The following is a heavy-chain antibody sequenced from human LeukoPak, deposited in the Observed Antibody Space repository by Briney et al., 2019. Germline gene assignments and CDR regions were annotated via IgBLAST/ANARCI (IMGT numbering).Heavy chain of an antibody. D-gene: IGHD4-17*01. CDR3: ARDDYGDYFDY. CDR2: IYYSGST. CDR1: GGSISSYY. Sequence: SETLSLTCTVSGGSISSYYWSWIRQPPGKGLEWIGYIYYSGSTNYNPSLKSRVTISVHTSKNQFSLKLSSVTAADTAVYYCARDDYGDYFDYWGQGTLVTVSS. V-gene: IGHV4-59*01. J-gene: IGHJ4*02.